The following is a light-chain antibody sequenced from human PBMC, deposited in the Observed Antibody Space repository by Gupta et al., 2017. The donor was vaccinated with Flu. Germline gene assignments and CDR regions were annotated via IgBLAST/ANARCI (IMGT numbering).Light chain of an antibody. Sequence: PAPLSASPGARVTLSCRASQSVSSNFDWYQQKPGHAPWLLIYGASPSATGIPGRFSGSGSGTDFTLTSSSLQSEAFAVYYWQQYNNWPTFGPGTKVDMK. CDR1: QSVSSN. V-gene: IGKV3-15*01. J-gene: IGKJ3*01. CDR3: QQYNNWPT. CDR2: GAS.